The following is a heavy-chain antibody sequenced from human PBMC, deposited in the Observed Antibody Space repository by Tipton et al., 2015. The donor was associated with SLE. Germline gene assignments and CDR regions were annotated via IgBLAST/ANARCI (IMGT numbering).Heavy chain of an antibody. CDR3: ARDSGYAHMDV. Sequence: TLSLTCTVSGDSISSGAHYWSWIRQPPGKGLEWIAYIYYSGITYYNASLKSRVSISVDTSKNQFSLKVNSVTAADTAVYYCARDSGYAHMDVWGNGTTVTVSS. CDR2: IYYSGIT. D-gene: IGHD5-12*01. V-gene: IGHV4-31*03. CDR1: GDSISSGAHY. J-gene: IGHJ6*03.